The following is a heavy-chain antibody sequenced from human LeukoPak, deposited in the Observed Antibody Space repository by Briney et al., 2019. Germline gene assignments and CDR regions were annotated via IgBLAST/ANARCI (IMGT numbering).Heavy chain of an antibody. Sequence: EASVKVSCKASGYTFTSYGISWVRQAPGQGLEWMGWISAYNGNTNYAQKLQGRVTMTTDTSTSTAYMELRSLRSDDTAVYYCAVHPGYSTWTAHRGILEYWGQGTLVTVSS. J-gene: IGHJ4*02. V-gene: IGHV1-18*01. D-gene: IGHD6-13*01. CDR2: ISAYNGNT. CDR3: AVHPGYSTWTAHRGILEY. CDR1: GYTFTSYG.